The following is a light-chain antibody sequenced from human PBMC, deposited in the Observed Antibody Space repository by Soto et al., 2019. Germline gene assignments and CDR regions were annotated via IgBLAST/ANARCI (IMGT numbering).Light chain of an antibody. J-gene: IGKJ1*01. Sequence: DIQMTQSPSSLSASIGDRVTITCRASQGIKNDLAWYQQKPGKAPKRLIYAVSSLQSGVPSRFSGSGSETDVTLTISRLQPEDFATYYCLQHDSYPQTFGQGTKVEIK. CDR1: QGIKND. V-gene: IGKV1-17*01. CDR2: AVS. CDR3: LQHDSYPQT.